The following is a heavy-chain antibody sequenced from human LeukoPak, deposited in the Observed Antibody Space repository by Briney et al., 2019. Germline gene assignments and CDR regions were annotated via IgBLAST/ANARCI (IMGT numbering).Heavy chain of an antibody. D-gene: IGHD2-15*01. CDR3: ARGIYGGRV. CDR1: GGSISSYY. Sequence: PSGTLSLTCTVSGGSISSYYWSWIRQPPGKGLEWIGYIYYSGSTNYNPSLKSRVTISVDTSKNQFSLKLSSVTAADTAVYYCARGIYGGRVWGQGTLVTVSS. J-gene: IGHJ4*02. CDR2: IYYSGST. V-gene: IGHV4-59*01.